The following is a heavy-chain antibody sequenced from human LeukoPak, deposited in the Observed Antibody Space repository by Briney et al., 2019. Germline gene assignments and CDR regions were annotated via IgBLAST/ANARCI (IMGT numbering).Heavy chain of an antibody. Sequence: PSETLSLTCAVYGGSLSGYYWSWIRQPPGKGLEWIGEINNRGSTNYNPSLKSRVTTSVDTSKNQFSLNLISVTAADTALYYCARRQILGSQRGTFDYWGQGALVTVSS. CDR3: ARRQILGSQRGTFDY. V-gene: IGHV4-34*01. CDR1: GGSLSGYY. D-gene: IGHD1-7*01. J-gene: IGHJ4*02. CDR2: INNRGST.